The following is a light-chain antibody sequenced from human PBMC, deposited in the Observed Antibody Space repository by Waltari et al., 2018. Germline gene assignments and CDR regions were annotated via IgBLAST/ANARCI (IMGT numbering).Light chain of an antibody. CDR2: SKN. V-gene: IGLV1-44*01. Sequence: QSVLTPPPPASGTPGQRVTIPCSGSSPNIGSHPVNWYQQFPGTTPKLLIYSKNQRPSGVPDRFSGSKSGTSASLAISGLQSEDEADYYCAAWDDSLNGWVFGGGTKLTVL. J-gene: IGLJ3*02. CDR1: SPNIGSHP. CDR3: AAWDDSLNGWV.